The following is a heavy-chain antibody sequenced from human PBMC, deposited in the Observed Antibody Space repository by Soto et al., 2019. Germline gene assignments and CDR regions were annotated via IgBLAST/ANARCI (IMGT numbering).Heavy chain of an antibody. J-gene: IGHJ1*01. Sequence: SETLSLTCTVSGGSISSGGYYWSWIRQHPGKGLEWIGNIYYTGSTHYDPSLKSRITISLDTSKNQISLKVSSVTVADTAVYYCARDLDGLHDDTSGPFPRPGWGQGTLVTVSS. D-gene: IGHD3-22*01. CDR3: ARDLDGLHDDTSGPFPRPG. CDR1: GGSISSGGYY. CDR2: IYYTGST. V-gene: IGHV4-31*03.